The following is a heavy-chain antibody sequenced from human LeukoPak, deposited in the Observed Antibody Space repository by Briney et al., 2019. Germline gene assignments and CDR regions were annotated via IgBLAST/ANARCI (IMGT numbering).Heavy chain of an antibody. Sequence: KTGGSLRLSCAASGFTFSRYTMNWVRQAPGKGLEWVSSISSSSSYIYYADSVKGRFTISRDNAKNSLYLQMNSLRAEDTAVYYCARDIYYGSGSYELYYYGMDVWGQGTTVTVSS. D-gene: IGHD3-10*01. J-gene: IGHJ6*02. V-gene: IGHV3-21*01. CDR2: ISSSSSYI. CDR1: GFTFSRYT. CDR3: ARDIYYGSGSYELYYYGMDV.